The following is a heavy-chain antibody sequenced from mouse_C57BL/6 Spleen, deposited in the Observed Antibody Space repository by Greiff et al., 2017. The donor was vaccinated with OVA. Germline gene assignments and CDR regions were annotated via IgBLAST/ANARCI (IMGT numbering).Heavy chain of an antibody. CDR1: GYTFTSYW. D-gene: IGHD2-3*01. CDR3: ARCYDGYYDFDY. V-gene: IGHV1-64*01. Sequence: QVQLQQPGAELVKPGASVKLSCKASGYTFTSYWMHWVKQRPGQGLEWIGMIHPNSGSTNYNEKFKSKATLTVDKSSSTAYMQLSSLTSEDSAVYYCARCYDGYYDFDYWGQGTTLTVSS. J-gene: IGHJ2*01. CDR2: IHPNSGST.